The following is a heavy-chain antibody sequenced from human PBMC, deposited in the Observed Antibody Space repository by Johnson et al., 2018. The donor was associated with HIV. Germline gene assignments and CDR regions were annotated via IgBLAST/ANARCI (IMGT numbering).Heavy chain of an antibody. CDR1: RFTFNNYD. Sequence: QVQLVESGGGEVQPGGSLRLSCAASRFTFNNYDMNWVRQAPGKGLEWVAFIQYDGSTKYYGDSVKGRFTISRDNSKNTLFLQMNSLRPDDTAVYFCARRFFDSSSFDMWGQGTMVTVSS. J-gene: IGHJ3*02. CDR2: IQYDGSTK. D-gene: IGHD3-22*01. CDR3: ARRFFDSSSFDM. V-gene: IGHV3-30*02.